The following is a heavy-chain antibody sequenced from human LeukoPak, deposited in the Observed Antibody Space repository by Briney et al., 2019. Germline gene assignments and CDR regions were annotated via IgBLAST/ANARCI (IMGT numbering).Heavy chain of an antibody. J-gene: IGHJ5*02. Sequence: PSETLSLTCAVYGGSFSGYYWSWIRQPPGKGLEWIGEINHSGSTNYNPSLKSRVTISVDKSKNQFSLKLSSVTAADTAVYYCARGLSQQLVRGWFDPWGQGTLVTVSS. CDR1: GGSFSGYY. D-gene: IGHD6-13*01. V-gene: IGHV4-34*01. CDR3: ARGLSQQLVRGWFDP. CDR2: INHSGST.